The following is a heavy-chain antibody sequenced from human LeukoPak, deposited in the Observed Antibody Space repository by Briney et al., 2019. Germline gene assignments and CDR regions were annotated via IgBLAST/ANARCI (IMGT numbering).Heavy chain of an antibody. D-gene: IGHD4-17*01. V-gene: IGHV5-51*01. CDR1: GYSFTSLW. J-gene: IGHJ4*02. CDR2: IYPGDSDT. Sequence: GESLKISCKGSGYSFTSLWIGWVRQMPGKGLEWMGIIYPGDSDTRYSPSFQGQVTISADKSISTAYLQWSSLKASDTAMYYCATATVNYGDSVYYFDFWGQGPLVTVSS. CDR3: ATATVNYGDSVYYFDF.